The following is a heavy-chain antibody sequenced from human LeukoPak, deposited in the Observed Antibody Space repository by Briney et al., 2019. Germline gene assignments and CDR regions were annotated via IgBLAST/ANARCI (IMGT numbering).Heavy chain of an antibody. CDR1: GFTFSTYE. J-gene: IGHJ1*01. CDR3: AREGVGAITESFHH. D-gene: IGHD1-26*01. V-gene: IGHV3-48*03. CDR2: ISSTGSTI. Sequence: PGGSLRLSCAASGFTFSTYEMDWVRQAPGKGPEWISYISSTGSTIYYADSVKGRFTISRDNAKNSLYLQMNSLRAEDTAVYYCAREGVGAITESFHHWGRGTLVTVSS.